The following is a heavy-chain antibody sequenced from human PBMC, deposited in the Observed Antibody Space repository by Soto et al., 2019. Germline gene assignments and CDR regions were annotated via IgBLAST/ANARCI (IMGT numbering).Heavy chain of an antibody. CDR2: IFHRGTT. D-gene: IGHD3-22*01. V-gene: IGHV4-38-2*01. CDR3: ARVDSPYYYNSSGYFTY. J-gene: IGHJ4*02. Sequence: XETLSLTCAVSGYSISSGYYWGWIRQPPVKGPEWIGNIFHRGTTYYNPSLQSRVAISVDTSKNEISLRLSAMTAADTAVYYCARVDSPYYYNSSGYFTYWGQGSLVTVSS. CDR1: GYSISSGYY.